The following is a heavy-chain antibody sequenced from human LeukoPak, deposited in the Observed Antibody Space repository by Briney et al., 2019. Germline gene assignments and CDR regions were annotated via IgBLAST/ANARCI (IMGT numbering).Heavy chain of an antibody. CDR2: IRSDSSNQ. V-gene: IGHV3-30*02. J-gene: IGHJ4*02. CDR3: AKVPLSSSGWDREYYFDY. CDR1: VFTFSSYG. Sequence: PGGSLRLSCAASVFTFSSYGMHWVRQAPGKGPEWVAFIRSDSSNQYYADSVKGRFTISRANSKNTLFLEMNSLRAEDTAVYYCAKVPLSSSGWDREYYFDYWGQGTLVTVSS. D-gene: IGHD6-19*01.